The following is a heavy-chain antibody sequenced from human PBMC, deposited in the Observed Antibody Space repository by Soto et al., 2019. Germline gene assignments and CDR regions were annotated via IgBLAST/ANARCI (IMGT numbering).Heavy chain of an antibody. J-gene: IGHJ6*02. CDR3: VKLLRSWYGHNALDV. CDR2: ISGGGGSS. CDR1: GLTFSNYA. V-gene: IGHV3-23*01. Sequence: GGSLRLSCRASGLTFSNYAMSWVRQAPGKGLEFVSFISGGGGSSYSAGSVKGRFTVSRDNLKNTLSLQMNSLRVEDTAVYYCVKLLRSWYGHNALDVWGQGTTVTVSS. D-gene: IGHD3-9*01.